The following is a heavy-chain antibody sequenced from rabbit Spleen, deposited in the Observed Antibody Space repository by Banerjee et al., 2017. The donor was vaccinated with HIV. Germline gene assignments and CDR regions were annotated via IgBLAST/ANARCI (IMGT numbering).Heavy chain of an antibody. CDR1: GFDFSSYG. D-gene: IGHD1-1*01. Sequence: QEQLVESGGGLVQPGGSLKLSCKASGFDFSSYGVSWVRQAPGKGPEWIAYIDPVFGNTYYASWVNGRFTISSHNAQNTLYLQLNSLTAADTATYFCVRDKASISGDYGPWYFDLWGQGTLVTV. J-gene: IGHJ4*01. V-gene: IGHV1S47*01. CDR3: VRDKASISGDYGPWYFDL. CDR2: IDPVFGNT.